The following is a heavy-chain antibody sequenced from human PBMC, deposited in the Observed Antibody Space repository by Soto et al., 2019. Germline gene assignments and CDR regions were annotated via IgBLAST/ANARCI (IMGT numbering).Heavy chain of an antibody. CDR1: GGSISSSNW. CDR2: IYHSGST. D-gene: IGHD2-21*02. J-gene: IGHJ6*02. CDR3: ARAVTFPLYYYYGMDV. Sequence: TAETLSLTCAVSGGSISSSNWWSWVRQPAGKGLEWIGEIYHSGSTNYNPSLKSRVTISVDKSKNQFSLKLSSVTAADTAVYYCARAVTFPLYYYYGMDVWGQGTTVTVSS. V-gene: IGHV4-4*02.